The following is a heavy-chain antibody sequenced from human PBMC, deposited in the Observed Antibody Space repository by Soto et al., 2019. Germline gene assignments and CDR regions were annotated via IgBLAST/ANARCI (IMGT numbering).Heavy chain of an antibody. D-gene: IGHD6-19*01. Sequence: LRLSCTASGFTCGDYAMSWVRQAPGKGLEWVGFIRSKAYGGTTEYAASVKGRFTISRDDSKSIAYLQMNSLKTEDTAVYYCTRDDGIAVAGTFPHWGQGTLVTVSS. V-gene: IGHV3-49*04. CDR2: IRSKAYGGTT. J-gene: IGHJ4*02. CDR3: TRDDGIAVAGTFPH. CDR1: GFTCGDYA.